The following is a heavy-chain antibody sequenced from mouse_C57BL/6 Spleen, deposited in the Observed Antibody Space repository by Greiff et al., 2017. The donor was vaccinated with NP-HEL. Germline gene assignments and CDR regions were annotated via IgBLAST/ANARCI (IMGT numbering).Heavy chain of an antibody. CDR3: AREEVTWDYYAMDY. Sequence: EVKVEESGPGLVKPSQSLSLTCSVTGYSITSGYYWNWIRQFPGNKLEWMGYISYDGSNNYNPSLKNRISITRDTSKNQFFLKLNSVTTEDTATYYCAREEVTWDYYAMDYWGQGTSVTVSS. CDR1: GYSITSGYY. D-gene: IGHD2-5*01. J-gene: IGHJ4*01. V-gene: IGHV3-6*01. CDR2: ISYDGSN.